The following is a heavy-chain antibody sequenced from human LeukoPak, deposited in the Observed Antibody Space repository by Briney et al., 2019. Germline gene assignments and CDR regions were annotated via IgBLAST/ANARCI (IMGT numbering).Heavy chain of an antibody. CDR1: GGTFSSYA. V-gene: IGHV1-69*04. CDR3: ARDLLGSSGEYGMDV. Sequence: SVKVSCKASGGTFSSYAISWVRQAPGQGLEWMGRIIPILGIANYAQKFQGRVTITADKSTSTAYMELSSLRSEDTAVYYCARDLLGSSGEYGMDVWGQGTTVTVSS. CDR2: IIPILGIA. D-gene: IGHD6-25*01. J-gene: IGHJ6*02.